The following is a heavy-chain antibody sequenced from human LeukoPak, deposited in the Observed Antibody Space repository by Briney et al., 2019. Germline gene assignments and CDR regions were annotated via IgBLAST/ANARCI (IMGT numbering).Heavy chain of an antibody. CDR3: ARLSLGATEAYYFDY. CDR1: GGSFSGYY. Sequence: PSETLSLTCAVYGGSFSGYYWSWIRQPPGKGLEWIGEINHSGSTNYNPSLKSRVTISVDTSKNQFSLKLSSVTAADTAVYYCARLSLGATEAYYFDYWGQGTLVTVSS. CDR2: INHSGST. V-gene: IGHV4-34*01. J-gene: IGHJ4*02. D-gene: IGHD1-26*01.